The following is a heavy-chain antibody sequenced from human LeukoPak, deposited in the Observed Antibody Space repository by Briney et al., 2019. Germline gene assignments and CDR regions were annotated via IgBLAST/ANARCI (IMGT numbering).Heavy chain of an antibody. Sequence: SVKVSCKASGGTFSSYAINWVRQAPGQGPEWMGGIIPIFGRANYAQKFQGRVTMTTDESTSTAYMQLSSLRSEDTAVYYCARVFARSGEISGSYFYYWGQGTLVTVSS. CDR1: GGTFSSYA. V-gene: IGHV1-69*05. CDR3: ARVFARSGEISGSYFYY. D-gene: IGHD1-26*01. J-gene: IGHJ4*02. CDR2: IIPIFGRA.